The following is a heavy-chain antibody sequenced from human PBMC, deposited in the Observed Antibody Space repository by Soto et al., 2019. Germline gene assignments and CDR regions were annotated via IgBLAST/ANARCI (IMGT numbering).Heavy chain of an antibody. CDR2: IIPILGIA. CDR1: GGTFSSYT. Sequence: SVKVSCKASGGTFSSYTISWVRQAPGQGLEWMGRIIPILGIANYAQKFQGRVTITADKSTSTAYMELSSLRSEDTAVYYCARPYGSGSYYVDYWGQGTPVTVSS. D-gene: IGHD3-10*01. J-gene: IGHJ4*02. V-gene: IGHV1-69*02. CDR3: ARPYGSGSYYVDY.